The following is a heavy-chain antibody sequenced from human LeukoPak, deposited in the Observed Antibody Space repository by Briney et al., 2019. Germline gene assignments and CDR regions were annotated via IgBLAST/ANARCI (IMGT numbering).Heavy chain of an antibody. J-gene: IGHJ6*03. D-gene: IGHD5-18*01. CDR2: IRYSGST. V-gene: IGHV4-59*01. Sequence: PSETLSLTCSVSGGSISTYYWNWIRQPPGKGLEYIGNIRYSGSTNYSPSLKSRVTISVDTSKNQFSLKLSSVTAADTAVYYCARTTEGGYTYDYFYYYYMDVWGKGTTVTISS. CDR1: GGSISTYY. CDR3: ARTTEGGYTYDYFYYYYMDV.